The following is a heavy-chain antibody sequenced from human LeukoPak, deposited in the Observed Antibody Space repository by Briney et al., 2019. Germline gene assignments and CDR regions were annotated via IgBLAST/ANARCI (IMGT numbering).Heavy chain of an antibody. CDR1: GGTFSSYA. V-gene: IGHV1-69*06. CDR3: ASPNYYDSSGPFDY. D-gene: IGHD3-22*01. CDR2: IIPIFGTA. Sequence: EASVKVSCKASGGTFSSYAISWVRQAPGQGLEWMGRIIPIFGTANYAQKFQGRVTITADKSTSTAYMELSSLRSEDTAVYYCASPNYYDSSGPFDYWGQGTLVTVSS. J-gene: IGHJ4*02.